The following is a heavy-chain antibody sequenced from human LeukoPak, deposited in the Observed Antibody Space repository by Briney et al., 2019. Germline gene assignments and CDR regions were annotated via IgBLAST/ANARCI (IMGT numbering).Heavy chain of an antibody. CDR2: IVDSGSRT. CDR1: GFTFSTYA. V-gene: IGHV3-23*01. D-gene: IGHD3-16*01. Sequence: GGSPRLSCAASGFTFSTYAMSWVRQAPGKGLEWVSAIVDSGSRTYYADSVKGRFTISRDNSKNTLYLQMNSLRAEDTAVYYCAKVGVSEYDASDIWGQGTMVTVSS. CDR3: AKVGVSEYDASDI. J-gene: IGHJ3*02.